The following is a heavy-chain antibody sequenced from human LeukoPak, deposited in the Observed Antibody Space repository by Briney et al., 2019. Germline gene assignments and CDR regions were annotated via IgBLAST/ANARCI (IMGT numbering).Heavy chain of an antibody. CDR2: ISAYNGNT. CDR3: ARVRVEYYDSSGHYYFDY. Sequence: ASVKVSCKASGGTFSSYAISWVRQAPGQGLEWMGWISAYNGNTNYAQKLQGRVTMTTDTSTSTAYMELRSLRSDDTAVYYCARVRVEYYDSSGHYYFDYWGQGTLVTVSS. J-gene: IGHJ4*02. CDR1: GGTFSSYA. D-gene: IGHD3-22*01. V-gene: IGHV1-18*01.